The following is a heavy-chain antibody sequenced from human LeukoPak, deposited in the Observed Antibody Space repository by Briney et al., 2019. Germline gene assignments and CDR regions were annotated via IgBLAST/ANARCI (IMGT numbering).Heavy chain of an antibody. D-gene: IGHD3-10*01. CDR1: GGTFSSYA. CDR3: AREEYGSGSYTTYYYYYGMDV. CDR2: IIPIFGTA. Sequence: SVKVSCKASGGTFSSYAISWVRQAPGQGLEWMGGIIPIFGTANYAQKFQGRVTITANESTRTAYMELSSLRSEDTAVYYCAREEYGSGSYTTYYYYYGMDVWGQGTTVTVSS. V-gene: IGHV1-69*01. J-gene: IGHJ6*02.